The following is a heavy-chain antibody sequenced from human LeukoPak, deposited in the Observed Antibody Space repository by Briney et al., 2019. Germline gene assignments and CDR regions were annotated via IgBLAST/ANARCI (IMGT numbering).Heavy chain of an antibody. D-gene: IGHD6-13*01. CDR1: GFTFSSYA. V-gene: IGHV3-30-3*01. CDR3: ARDSGVAAAGSFDY. CDR2: ISYDGSNK. Sequence: GGSLRLSCAASGFTFSSYAMHWVRLAPGKGLEWVAVISYDGSNKYYADSVKGRFTISRDNSKNTLYLQMNSLRAEDTAVYYCARDSGVAAAGSFDYWGQGTLVTVSS. J-gene: IGHJ4*02.